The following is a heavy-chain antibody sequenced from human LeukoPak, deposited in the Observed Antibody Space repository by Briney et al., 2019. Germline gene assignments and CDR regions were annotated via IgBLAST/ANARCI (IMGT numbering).Heavy chain of an antibody. CDR3: ARDANRIVVVPAAMEGGYYMDV. Sequence: SETLSLTCTVSGGSISSYYWGWIRQPPGKGLEWIGSIYYSGSTYYNPSLKSRVTISVDTSKNQFSLKLSSVTAADTAVYYCARDANRIVVVPAAMEGGYYMDVWGKGTTVTVSS. CDR2: IYYSGST. CDR1: GGSISSYY. D-gene: IGHD2-2*01. J-gene: IGHJ6*03. V-gene: IGHV4-39*07.